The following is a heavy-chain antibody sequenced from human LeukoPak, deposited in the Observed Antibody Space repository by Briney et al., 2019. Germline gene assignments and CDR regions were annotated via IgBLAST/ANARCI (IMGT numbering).Heavy chain of an antibody. CDR2: ISGSGGST. CDR1: GFTFDDYA. J-gene: IGHJ4*02. CDR3: AKDEYSGYWVVYDY. Sequence: GGSLRLSCAASGFTFDDYAMHWVRHAPGKALEWVSAISGSGGSTYYADAVKGRFTITRDNSKNTLYLQMNSLRGEDTAVYYCAKDEYSGYWVVYDYWGQGTLVTVSS. V-gene: IGHV3-23*01. D-gene: IGHD5-12*01.